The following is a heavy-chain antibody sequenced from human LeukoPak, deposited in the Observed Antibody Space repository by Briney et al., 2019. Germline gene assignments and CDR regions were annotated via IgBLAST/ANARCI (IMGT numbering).Heavy chain of an antibody. D-gene: IGHD6-13*01. CDR2: ISSSSSYI. CDR3: AKLKYSSSWEEGFDI. V-gene: IGHV3-21*04. Sequence: GGSLRLSCAASGFTFSSYSMNWVRQAPGKGLEWVSSISSSSSYIYYADSVKGRFTISRDNSKNTLYLQMNSLRAGDTAVYYCAKLKYSSSWEEGFDIWGQGTMVTVSS. CDR1: GFTFSSYS. J-gene: IGHJ3*02.